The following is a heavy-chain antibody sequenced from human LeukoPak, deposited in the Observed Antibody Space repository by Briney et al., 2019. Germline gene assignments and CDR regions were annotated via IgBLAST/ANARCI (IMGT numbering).Heavy chain of an antibody. V-gene: IGHV4-39*07. CDR1: GGPISSSTYY. J-gene: IGHJ5*02. Sequence: SETLSLTCSVSGGPISSSTYYWGWIRQPPGKDLQWIGSIFYAGNTYYKPSLKGRVTISVDPSNNQFSLNLSSVTAAETAVYYCAPPPYYYEANGYSVAWGQGTLVTVSS. D-gene: IGHD3-22*01. CDR3: APPPYYYEANGYSVA. CDR2: IFYAGNT.